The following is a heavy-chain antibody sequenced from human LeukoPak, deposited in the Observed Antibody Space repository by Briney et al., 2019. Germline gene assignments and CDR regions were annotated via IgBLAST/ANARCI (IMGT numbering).Heavy chain of an antibody. CDR2: MNPNSGDT. CDR1: GYTFTSYY. V-gene: IGHV1-8*01. Sequence: GASVKVSCNASGYTFTSYYINWVRQATGQGLEWMGWMNPNSGDTVYAQKFQGRVTMTRDTSISTAYMELSRLRSDDTAVYYCARLRTRWYDYWGQGTLVTVSS. CDR3: ARLRTRWYDY. D-gene: IGHD4-23*01. J-gene: IGHJ4*02.